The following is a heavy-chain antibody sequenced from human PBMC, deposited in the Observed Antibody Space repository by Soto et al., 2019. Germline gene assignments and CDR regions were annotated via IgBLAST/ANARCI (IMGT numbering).Heavy chain of an antibody. CDR3: AKDNGWFGEFQDY. J-gene: IGHJ4*02. V-gene: IGHV3-30*18. D-gene: IGHD3-10*01. Sequence: GGSLRLSCAASGFTFSSYGMHWVRQAPGKGLEWVAVISYDGSNKYYADSVKGRFTISRDNSKNTLYLQMNSLRAEDTAVYYCAKDNGWFGEFQDYWGQGTLVTVSS. CDR1: GFTFSSYG. CDR2: ISYDGSNK.